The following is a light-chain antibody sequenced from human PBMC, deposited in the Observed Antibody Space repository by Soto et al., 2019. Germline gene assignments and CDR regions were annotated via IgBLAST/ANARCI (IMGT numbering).Light chain of an antibody. CDR1: QSVSID. Sequence: ASQSVSIDLAWYQQTPGQAPRLLIYGAYTRATGVQPTFSGSASGTEFTLTIRSLQSEDFTVYYCQQYNKWPLTVGQGTKVDIK. CDR2: GAY. V-gene: IGKV3-15*01. J-gene: IGKJ1*01. CDR3: QQYNKWPLT.